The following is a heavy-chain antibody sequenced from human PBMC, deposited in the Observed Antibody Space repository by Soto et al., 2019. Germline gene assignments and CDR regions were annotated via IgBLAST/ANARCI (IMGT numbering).Heavy chain of an antibody. J-gene: IGHJ6*03. CDR2: IGTAGDT. V-gene: IGHV3-13*01. D-gene: IGHD4-4*01. CDR3: ARGTTAPGDYYYMDV. CDR1: GFTFSSYD. Sequence: GGSLRLSCAASGFTFSSYDMHWVRQATGKGLEWVSAIGTAGDTYYPGSVKGRFTISRENAKNSLYLQMNSLRAGDTAVYYCARGTTAPGDYYYMDVWGKGTTVTVSS.